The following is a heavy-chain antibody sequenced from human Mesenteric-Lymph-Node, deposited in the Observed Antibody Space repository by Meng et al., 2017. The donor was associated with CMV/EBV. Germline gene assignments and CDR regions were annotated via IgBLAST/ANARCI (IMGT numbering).Heavy chain of an antibody. CDR1: GGSISSSSYY. V-gene: IGHV4-39*01. J-gene: IGHJ5*02. Sequence: SETLSLTCTVSGGSISSSSYYWGWIRQPPGKGLEWIGSIYYSGSTYYNPSLKSRVTISVDTSKNQFSLKLSSVTAADTAVYYCARLRIVVVPAAIGAWFDPWGQGTLVTVSS. D-gene: IGHD2-2*02. CDR2: IYYSGST. CDR3: ARLRIVVVPAAIGAWFDP.